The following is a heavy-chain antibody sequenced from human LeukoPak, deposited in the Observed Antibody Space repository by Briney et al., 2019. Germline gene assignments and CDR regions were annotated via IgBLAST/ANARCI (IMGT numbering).Heavy chain of an antibody. Sequence: PSETLSLTCAVYGGSFSGYYWSWIRQPPGKGLEWIGEINHSGSTNYNPSLKSRVTISVDTSKNQFSLKLSSVTAADTAVYYCARLYDMSGYSSFVDYWGQGTLVTVSS. D-gene: IGHD3-22*01. J-gene: IGHJ4*02. CDR3: ARLYDMSGYSSFVDY. V-gene: IGHV4-34*01. CDR2: INHSGST. CDR1: GGSFSGYY.